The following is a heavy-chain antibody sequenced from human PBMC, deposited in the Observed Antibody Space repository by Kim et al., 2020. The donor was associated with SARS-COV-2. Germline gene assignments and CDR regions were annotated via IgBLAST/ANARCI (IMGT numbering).Heavy chain of an antibody. D-gene: IGHD1-26*01. CDR1: GFTLGPYW. Sequence: GGSLRLSCAASGFTLGPYWMHWVRQAPGKGLVWVSRINRDGSNTAYADSVKGRFTISRDNAKNMLYLQMNSLRVEDTAVYYCVKGCGGAVWGQGTTVTVS. V-gene: IGHV3-74*01. J-gene: IGHJ6*02. CDR2: INRDGSNT. CDR3: VKGCGGAV.